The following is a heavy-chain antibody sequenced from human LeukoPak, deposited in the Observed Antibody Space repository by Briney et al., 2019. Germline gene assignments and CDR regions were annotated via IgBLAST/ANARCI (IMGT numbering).Heavy chain of an antibody. CDR3: VRDDDNTGNNLDY. CDR1: GFTFRTYG. Sequence: GRSLRLSCAASGFTFRTYGMHWVRQAPGKGLEWVAVIWSDGSRTYYADSVKGRFTISRDNPENTLYLQMNSLRDEDTAGYYCVRDDDNTGNNLDYWGQGTLVTVSS. V-gene: IGHV3-33*01. CDR2: IWSDGSRT. J-gene: IGHJ4*02. D-gene: IGHD2-8*02.